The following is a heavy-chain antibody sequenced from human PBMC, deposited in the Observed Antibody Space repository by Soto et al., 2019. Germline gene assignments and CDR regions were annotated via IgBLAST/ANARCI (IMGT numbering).Heavy chain of an antibody. CDR1: GGSINSGGYY. V-gene: IGHV4-31*03. CDR3: AKDLLVSTYYDSSGYGFHY. D-gene: IGHD3-22*01. Sequence: SETLSLTCSVSGGSINSGGYYWSWLRQRPGKGLEWIAYIYYSGSTYYNPSLKSRVTISVDTSNNRFSLKMTSMTAADTAVYYCAKDLLVSTYYDSSGYGFHYCGQGTIVTVYS. J-gene: IGHJ4*02. CDR2: IYYSGST.